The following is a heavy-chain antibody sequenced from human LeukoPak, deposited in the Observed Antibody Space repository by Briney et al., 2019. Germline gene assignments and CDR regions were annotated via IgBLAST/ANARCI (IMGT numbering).Heavy chain of an antibody. V-gene: IGHV4-4*02. J-gene: IGHJ4*02. D-gene: IGHD6-19*01. Sequence: SETLSLTCAVSGGSISSSNWWSWVRPPPGKGLEWIGEIYHSGSTNYNPSLESRVTISVDKSKNQFSLKLSSVTAADTAVYYCARVRIAVDEVYFDYWGQGTLVTVSS. CDR1: GGSISSSNW. CDR3: ARVRIAVDEVYFDY. CDR2: IYHSGST.